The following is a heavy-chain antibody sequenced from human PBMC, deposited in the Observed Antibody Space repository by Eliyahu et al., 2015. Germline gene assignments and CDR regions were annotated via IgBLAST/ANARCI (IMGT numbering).Heavy chain of an antibody. J-gene: IGHJ3*01. D-gene: IGHD4-17*01. Sequence: EVHLLESGGGLVQPGGSLRLSCXASGFKXSNYAMSWVRQAPGKGLEWVXAIDYSGANTHYADSVKGRFTISRDNSKNTVYLQMNGLRVDDTAVYYCAEPYGDSWTDGFDVWGQGTKVTVSS. CDR1: GFKXSNYA. V-gene: IGHV3-23*01. CDR2: IDYSGANT. CDR3: AEPYGDSWTDGFDV.